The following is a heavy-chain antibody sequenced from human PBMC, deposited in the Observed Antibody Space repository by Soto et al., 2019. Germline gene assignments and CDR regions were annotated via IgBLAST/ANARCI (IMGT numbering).Heavy chain of an antibody. V-gene: IGHV4-59*08. CDR3: ARVQRGYSGHGNFDY. CDR1: GGSISSYY. CDR2: IYYSGST. J-gene: IGHJ4*02. D-gene: IGHD5-12*01. Sequence: LSLTCTVSGGSISSYYWSWIRQPPGKGLEWIGYIYYSGSTNYNPSLKSRVTISVDTSKNQFSLKLSSVTAADTAVYYCARVQRGYSGHGNFDYWGQGTLVTVSS.